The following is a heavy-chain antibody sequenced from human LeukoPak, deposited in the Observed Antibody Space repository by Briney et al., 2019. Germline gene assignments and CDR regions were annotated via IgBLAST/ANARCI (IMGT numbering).Heavy chain of an antibody. J-gene: IGHJ5*02. V-gene: IGHV1-2*06. CDR1: GYTFTGYY. CDR2: INPNSGGT. Sequence: ASVKVSCTASGYTFTGYYMHWVRQAPGQGLKWMGRINPNSGGTNYAQKFQGRVTMTRDTSISTAYMELSRLRSDDTAVYYCARGELVGVGVISVGWFDPWGQGTLVTVSS. D-gene: IGHD3-10*01. CDR3: ARGELVGVGVISVGWFDP.